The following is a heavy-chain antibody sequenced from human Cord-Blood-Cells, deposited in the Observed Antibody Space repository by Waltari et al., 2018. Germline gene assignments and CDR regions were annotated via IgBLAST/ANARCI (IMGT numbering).Heavy chain of an antibody. CDR1: GGSFSGYY. D-gene: IGHD2-15*01. CDR3: ARVRGGNFDY. Sequence: QVQLQQWGAGLLKPSETLSLTCAVYGGSFSGYYWSWIRQPPGKGLEWIGEINHSGSTNYNPSLKSRVTISVDTSKNQFSLKLSSVTAADTAVYYCARVRGGNFDYLGQGTLVTVSS. CDR2: INHSGST. V-gene: IGHV4-34*01. J-gene: IGHJ4*02.